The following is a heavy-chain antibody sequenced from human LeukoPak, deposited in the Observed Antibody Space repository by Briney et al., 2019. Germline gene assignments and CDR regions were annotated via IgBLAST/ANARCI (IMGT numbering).Heavy chain of an antibody. CDR3: AKGRCSSTSCSVDY. CDR1: GFTFSSYS. V-gene: IGHV3-48*01. CDR2: ISSSGTTI. D-gene: IGHD2-2*01. J-gene: IGHJ4*02. Sequence: GGSLRLSCAASGFTFSSYSMNWVRQAPGKGLVCVSYISSSGTTIYYADSVKGRFTISRDNSKNTLYLQMNSLRAEDTAVYYCAKGRCSSTSCSVDYWGQGTLVTVSS.